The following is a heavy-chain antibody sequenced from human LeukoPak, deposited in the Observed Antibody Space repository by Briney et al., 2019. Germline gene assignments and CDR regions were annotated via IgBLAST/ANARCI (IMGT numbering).Heavy chain of an antibody. CDR3: ARDQGSLYYFDY. CDR1: GFTFSTYS. V-gene: IGHV3-48*02. Sequence: GGSLRLSCAASGFTFSTYSMNWVRQAPGRGLEWVSYISSGSSTIFYADSVKGRLTISRDNAQNSLYLQMNSLRDEDTAVYYCARDQGSLYYFDYWGQGTLVTVSS. J-gene: IGHJ4*02. D-gene: IGHD1-26*01. CDR2: ISSGSSTI.